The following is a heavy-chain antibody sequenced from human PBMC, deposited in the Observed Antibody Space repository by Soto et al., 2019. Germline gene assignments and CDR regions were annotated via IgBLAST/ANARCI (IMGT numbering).Heavy chain of an antibody. CDR1: GGSINNYY. D-gene: IGHD5-12*01. CDR3: ARAYGGYADY. V-gene: IGHV4-59*01. CDR2: IYYSGST. J-gene: IGHJ4*02. Sequence: PSETLSLTCTVSGGSINNYYWSWIRQPPGKGLEWIGYIYYSGSTNYNPSLKSRVTISVDTSKNQFSLKLSSVTAADTAVYYCARAYGGYADYWGQGALVTVSS.